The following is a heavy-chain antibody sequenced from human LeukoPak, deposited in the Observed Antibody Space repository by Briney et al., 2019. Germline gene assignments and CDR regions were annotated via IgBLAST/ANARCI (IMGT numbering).Heavy chain of an antibody. CDR1: GGSISGFF. J-gene: IGHJ4*02. V-gene: IGHV4-59*01. Sequence: SESLSLTCTVSGGSISGFFWSWIRQPPGKGLEWLGCIDYSGITQYNPSLKSRVTISVDTSKQQFSLKLSSVTAADTAVYYCARDLELERNRWNYFESWGQGTLVTVSS. CDR2: IDYSGIT. CDR3: ARDLELERNRWNYFES. D-gene: IGHD1-1*01.